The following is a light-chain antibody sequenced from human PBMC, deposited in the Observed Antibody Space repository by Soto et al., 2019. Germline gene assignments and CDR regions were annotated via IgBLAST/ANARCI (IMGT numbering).Light chain of an antibody. CDR1: QSVSSN. J-gene: IGKJ3*01. Sequence: EIVMTQSPATLSVSPGERATLSCMVSQSVSSNLAWYQQKPGQAPRLLIYGASTRATGIPARFSGSGSGTDFTLTISSLQSEDFAVYYCQQYNNWPFTFGPGTKVDIK. CDR3: QQYNNWPFT. V-gene: IGKV3D-15*01. CDR2: GAS.